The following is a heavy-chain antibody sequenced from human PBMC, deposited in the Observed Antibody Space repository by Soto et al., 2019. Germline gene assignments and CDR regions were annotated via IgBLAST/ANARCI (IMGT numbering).Heavy chain of an antibody. J-gene: IGHJ4*02. Sequence: GGSLRLSCAASGFTFSSYAMSWVRQAPGKGLEWVSAISGSGGSTYYADSVKGRFTISRDNSKNTLYLQMNSLRAEDTAVYYCARRRGPDYDSSGYYFDHWGRGTLVTVSS. D-gene: IGHD3-22*01. CDR2: ISGSGGST. CDR1: GFTFSSYA. CDR3: ARRRGPDYDSSGYYFDH. V-gene: IGHV3-23*01.